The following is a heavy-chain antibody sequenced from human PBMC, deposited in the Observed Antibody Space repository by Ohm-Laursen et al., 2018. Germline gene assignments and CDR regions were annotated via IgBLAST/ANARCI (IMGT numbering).Heavy chain of an antibody. CDR1: GYTFTSYD. CDR3: STATSPTQH. J-gene: IGHJ1*01. Sequence: SSVKVSCKASGYTFTSYDINWVRQATGQGLEWMGWMNPNSGNTGYAQKFQGRVTMTTDTSATTAYMELRSLTSDDTAMYYCSTATSPTQHWGQGTLVTVSS. CDR2: MNPNSGNT. V-gene: IGHV1-8*01.